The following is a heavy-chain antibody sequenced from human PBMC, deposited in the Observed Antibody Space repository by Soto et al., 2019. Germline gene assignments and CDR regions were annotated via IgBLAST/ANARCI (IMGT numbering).Heavy chain of an antibody. J-gene: IGHJ4*02. CDR2: IYYSGST. CDR1: GGSFSGYY. V-gene: IGHV4-34*01. CDR3: ARHGLTAYMAYYFDF. D-gene: IGHD3-16*01. Sequence: SETLSLTCAVYGGSFSGYYWSWIRQPPGKGLEWIGSIYYSGSTYYSPSLKSRISLSVDTSKNQFSLTLTSVTAADTAVYFCARHGLTAYMAYYFDFWGQGTLVTV.